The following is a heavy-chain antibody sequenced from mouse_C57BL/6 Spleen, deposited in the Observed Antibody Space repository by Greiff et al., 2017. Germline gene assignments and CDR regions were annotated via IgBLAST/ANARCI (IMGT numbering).Heavy chain of an antibody. V-gene: IGHV1-69*01. D-gene: IGHD1-1*01. Sequence: QVQLKQPGAELVMPGASVKLSCKASGYTFTSYWMHWVKQRPGQGLEWIGEIDPSDSYTNYNQKFKGKSTLTVDKSSSTAYMQLSSLTSEDSAVYYCARLTSSYYFDYWGQGTTLTVSS. CDR2: IDPSDSYT. J-gene: IGHJ2*01. CDR3: ARLTSSYYFDY. CDR1: GYTFTSYW.